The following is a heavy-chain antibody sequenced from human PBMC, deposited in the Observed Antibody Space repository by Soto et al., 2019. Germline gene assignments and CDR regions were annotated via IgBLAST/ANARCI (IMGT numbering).Heavy chain of an antibody. CDR1: GYAFTNYY. J-gene: IGHJ4*02. V-gene: IGHV1-46*01. CDR3: ARGDNDY. Sequence: QVQLVQSGAEVKKPGASVKVSCKASGYAFTNYYVQWVRQAPGQGLEWMGVIHPDGGHTTYSQKFQDRVTMTRDTFTSTIHMELSSLRSEDTAVYYWARGDNDYWGQGTLVTVSS. CDR2: IHPDGGHT.